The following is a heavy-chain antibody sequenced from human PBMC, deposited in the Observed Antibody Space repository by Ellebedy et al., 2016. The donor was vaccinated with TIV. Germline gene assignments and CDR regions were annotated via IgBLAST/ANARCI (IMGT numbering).Heavy chain of an antibody. CDR2: IIPIFGTA. D-gene: IGHD2-2*01. V-gene: IGHV1-69*06. CDR1: GYTFTSYY. Sequence: SVKVSCXASGYTFTSYYMHWVRQAPGQGLEWMGGIIPIFGTANYAQKFQGRVTITADKSTSTAYMELSSLRSEDTAVYYCARGVIVVVPAAMSSYYYGMDVWGQGTTVTVSS. CDR3: ARGVIVVVPAAMSSYYYGMDV. J-gene: IGHJ6*02.